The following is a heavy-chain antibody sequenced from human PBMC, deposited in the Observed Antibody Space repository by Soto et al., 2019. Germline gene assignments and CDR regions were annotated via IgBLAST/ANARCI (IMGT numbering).Heavy chain of an antibody. D-gene: IGHD1-7*01. CDR2: MYYSGSP. Sequence: QLQLQESGPGLVKPSETLSLTCTVSGGSISSRSYYWGWIRQPPGKGLEWIGTMYYSGSPYYNPSLKSRVTISVDTSNNQFSLKRNSVTAADTAVYYCARHRTSTWHYDYWGQGTLVTVSS. J-gene: IGHJ4*02. CDR3: ARHRTSTWHYDY. V-gene: IGHV4-39*01. CDR1: GGSISSRSYY.